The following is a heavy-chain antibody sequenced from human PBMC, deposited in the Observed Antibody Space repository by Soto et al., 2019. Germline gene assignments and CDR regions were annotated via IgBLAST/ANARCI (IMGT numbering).Heavy chain of an antibody. Sequence: GESLKISCKGSGYSFTNYWISWVRQMPGKGLEWMGRIDPTDSYTNYSPSLQGHVTISTDKSISTAYLQWSSLKASDTAMYYCARQSSSCSGGSCSLGDYYYGMDVWGQGTTVPVSS. CDR3: ARQSSSCSGGSCSLGDYYYGMDV. V-gene: IGHV5-10-1*01. J-gene: IGHJ6*02. CDR1: GYSFTNYW. CDR2: IDPTDSYT. D-gene: IGHD2-15*01.